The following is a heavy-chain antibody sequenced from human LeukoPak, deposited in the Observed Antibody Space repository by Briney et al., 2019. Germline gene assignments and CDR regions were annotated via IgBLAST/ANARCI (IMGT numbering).Heavy chain of an antibody. D-gene: IGHD1-26*01. CDR3: AREESGSYIDY. Sequence: SVKVSCKASGGTFSSYAISWVRQAPGQGLEWMGRIIPIFGIANYAQKFQGRVTITADKSTSTAYMELSSLRPEDTAVYYCAREESGSYIDYWGQGTLVTVTS. CDR1: GGTFSSYA. J-gene: IGHJ4*02. V-gene: IGHV1-69*04. CDR2: IIPIFGIA.